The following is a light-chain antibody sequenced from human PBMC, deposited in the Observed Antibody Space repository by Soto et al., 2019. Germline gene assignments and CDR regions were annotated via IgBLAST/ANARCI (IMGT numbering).Light chain of an antibody. CDR3: CSYVGGYSYV. Sequence: QSVLTQPRSVSGSPGQSVTVSCIGTSSDVGDYNSVSWYQQHPGKAHKLMIYDVSKRPSGVPDRFSGSKSGNTASLTISGLQAEDEADYYCCSYVGGYSYVFGIGTKVTGL. CDR1: SSDVGDYNS. J-gene: IGLJ1*01. CDR2: DVS. V-gene: IGLV2-11*01.